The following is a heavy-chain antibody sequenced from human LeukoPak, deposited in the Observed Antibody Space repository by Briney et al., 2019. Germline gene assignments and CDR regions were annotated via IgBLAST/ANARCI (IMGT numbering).Heavy chain of an antibody. CDR1: GFTFSSYA. Sequence: PGGSLRLSCAASGFTFSSYAMHWVRQAPGKGLEWVAVISYDGSNKYYADSVKGRFTISRDNSKNALYLQMNSLRAEDTAVYYCARDSGSYFALWYFDLWGRGTLVTVSS. D-gene: IGHD1-26*01. CDR2: ISYDGSNK. V-gene: IGHV3-30-3*01. J-gene: IGHJ2*01. CDR3: ARDSGSYFALWYFDL.